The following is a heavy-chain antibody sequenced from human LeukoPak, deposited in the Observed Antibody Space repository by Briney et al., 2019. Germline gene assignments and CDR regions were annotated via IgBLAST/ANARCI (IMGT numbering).Heavy chain of an antibody. CDR2: INSDGSST. J-gene: IGHJ4*02. Sequence: PGGSLRLSCAASGFTFSSYWMHWVRQAPGKGLVWVSRINSDGSSTSYADSVKGRFTISRDNAKNTLYLQMNSLRAEDTAVYYCASQIVVVPAANDYWGQGTLVTVSS. CDR1: GFTFSSYW. CDR3: ASQIVVVPAANDY. V-gene: IGHV3-74*01. D-gene: IGHD2-2*01.